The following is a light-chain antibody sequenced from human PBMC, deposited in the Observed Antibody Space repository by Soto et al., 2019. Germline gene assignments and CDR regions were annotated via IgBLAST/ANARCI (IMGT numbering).Light chain of an antibody. J-gene: IGLJ3*02. V-gene: IGLV2-8*01. Sequence: QSALTQPPSASGSPGQSVTISCTGTSSDVGGYNYVSWYQQHPGKAPKLMIYEVTKRPSGVPDRFSGSKSGNTASLTVSGLQAEDEADYYCNSDAGSNNWVFGGGTKSTVL. CDR1: SSDVGGYNY. CDR3: NSDAGSNNWV. CDR2: EVT.